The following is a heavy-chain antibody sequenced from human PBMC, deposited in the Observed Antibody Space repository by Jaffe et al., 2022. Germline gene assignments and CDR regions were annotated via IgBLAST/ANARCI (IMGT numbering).Heavy chain of an antibody. J-gene: IGHJ4*02. CDR3: AREYQLLVN. V-gene: IGHV4-61*02. CDR2: IYTSGST. CDR1: GGSISSGSYY. Sequence: QVQLQESGPGLVKPSQTLSLTCTVSGGSISSGSYYWSWIRQPAGKGLEWIGRIYTSGSTNYNPSLKSRVTISVDTSKNQFSLKLSSVTAADTAVYYCAREYQLLVNWGQGTLVTVSS. D-gene: IGHD2-2*01.